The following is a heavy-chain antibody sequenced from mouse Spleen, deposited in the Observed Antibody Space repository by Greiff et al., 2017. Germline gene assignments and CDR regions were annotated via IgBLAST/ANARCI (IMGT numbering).Heavy chain of an antibody. CDR1: GFSLTGYG. V-gene: IGHV2-6-7*01. D-gene: IGHD1-1*01. J-gene: IGHJ1*01. Sequence: QVQLKESGPGLVAPSQSLSITCTVSGFSLTGYGVNWVRQPPGKGLEWLGMIWGDGSTDYNSALKSRLSISKDNSKSQVFLKMNSLQTDDTARYYCARGGDYYYGSWYFDVWGAGTTVTVSS. CDR3: ARGGDYYYGSWYFDV. CDR2: IWGDGST.